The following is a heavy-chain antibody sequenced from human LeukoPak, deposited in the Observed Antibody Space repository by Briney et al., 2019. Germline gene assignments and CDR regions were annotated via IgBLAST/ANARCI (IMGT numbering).Heavy chain of an antibody. Sequence: GGSLRLSCAASGFTFSSYSMSWVRQAPGKGLEWVANIKQDGSEKNYVGPVKGRFTIARDNAKNSLYLQMNSLRAEDTAVYYCARGNYVYVWGGIDYWGQGTLVTVSS. V-gene: IGHV3-7*04. CDR3: ARGNYVYVWGGIDY. J-gene: IGHJ4*02. CDR2: IKQDGSEK. CDR1: GFTFSSYS. D-gene: IGHD3-16*01.